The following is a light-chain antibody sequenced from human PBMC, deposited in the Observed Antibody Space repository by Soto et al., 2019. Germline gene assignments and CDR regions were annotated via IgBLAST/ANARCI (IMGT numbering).Light chain of an antibody. Sequence: EIMIRQSPATLSVSPGERAALSCRASQSVSISLALYQQKPGQAPRLLIYGASTRATGIPARFSGSGSGTEFTLTINSLQSEDFAVYYCQQYNNWWTFGQGTKVDIK. CDR3: QQYNNWWT. V-gene: IGKV3-15*01. CDR1: QSVSIS. CDR2: GAS. J-gene: IGKJ1*01.